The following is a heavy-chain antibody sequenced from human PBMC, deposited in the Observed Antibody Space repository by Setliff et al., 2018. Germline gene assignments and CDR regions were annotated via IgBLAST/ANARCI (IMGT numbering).Heavy chain of an antibody. V-gene: IGHV3-48*03. J-gene: IGHJ4*02. CDR3: VAVRWNYPTV. CDR2: INSGGTKI. Sequence: PGGSLRLSCAASGFFFRSYEMNWVRQTPGKGLEWVSYINSGGTKIYYADSVEGRFTISRDNGKNSLFLQMNSVRAEDTAVYYCVAVRWNYPTVWGQGTLVTVSS. CDR1: GFFFRSYE. D-gene: IGHD1-7*01.